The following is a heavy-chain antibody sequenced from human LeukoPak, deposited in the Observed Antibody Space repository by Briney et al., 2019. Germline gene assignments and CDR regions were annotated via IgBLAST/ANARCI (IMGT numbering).Heavy chain of an antibody. CDR1: GFTFSSYW. J-gene: IGHJ3*02. Sequence: PGGSLRLSCAASGFTFSSYWMSWVRQAPGKGLEWVANIKQDGSEKYYVDSVKGRFTISRDNAKNPLYLQMNSLRAEDTAVYCCARDQAPMDSSGGGWRTWDGAFDIWGQGTMVTVSS. CDR3: ARDQAPMDSSGGGWRTWDGAFDI. CDR2: IKQDGSEK. D-gene: IGHD3-22*01. V-gene: IGHV3-7*01.